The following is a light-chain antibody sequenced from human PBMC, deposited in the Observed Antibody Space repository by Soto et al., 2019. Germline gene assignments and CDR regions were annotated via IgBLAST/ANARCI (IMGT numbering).Light chain of an antibody. V-gene: IGKV3-20*01. Sequence: EIVLTQSPGTLSLSPGERATLSCRASQSVTGSYLAWYQQKPGQAPKSLIYRASSRATGIPDRFSGSGSGTDFTLTISILEPEDFAVYYCQQYGSSPLTFGGGTKVEIK. J-gene: IGKJ4*01. CDR1: QSVTGSY. CDR2: RAS. CDR3: QQYGSSPLT.